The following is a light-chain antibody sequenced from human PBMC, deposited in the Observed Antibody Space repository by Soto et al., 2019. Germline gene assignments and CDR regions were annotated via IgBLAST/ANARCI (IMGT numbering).Light chain of an antibody. J-gene: IGLJ2*01. V-gene: IGLV2-14*01. Sequence: QSALTQPASVSGSPGQSITISCTGTSSDVGDSNHVSWYQHHAGKAPKLIIFEVSYRPSGVPHRFSGSKSGNTASLTISGLQAEDEADYYCSTSAVKTRVFGGGTQLTVL. CDR1: SSDVGDSNH. CDR2: EVS. CDR3: STSAVKTRV.